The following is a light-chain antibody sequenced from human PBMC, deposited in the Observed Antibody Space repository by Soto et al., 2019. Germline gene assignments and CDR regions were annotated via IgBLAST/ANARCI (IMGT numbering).Light chain of an antibody. J-gene: IGLJ1*01. V-gene: IGLV1-44*01. Sequence: QSVLTKPPSASGAPGLRVTISCSGSISNTGSNAVNWYQHLPGTAPKLLIYSQNQRPSGVPDRFSGSKSGTSASLAISGLQSEDETDYYCATCDDSRSAQGVFGTGTKVTVL. CDR2: SQN. CDR1: ISNTGSNA. CDR3: ATCDDSRSAQGV.